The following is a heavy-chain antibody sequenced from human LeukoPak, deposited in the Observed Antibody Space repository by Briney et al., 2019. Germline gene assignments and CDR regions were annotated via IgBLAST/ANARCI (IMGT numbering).Heavy chain of an antibody. V-gene: IGHV3-23*01. CDR3: GKDRSAVAATSCFDC. CDR1: GFTFNSYA. Sequence: GGSLRLSCAASGFTFNSYAMSWVRQAPGKGLEWVSTISGSGGSTYYADSVKGQFTISRDNSKNTLYLQMNSLRAEDTAVYYCGKDRSAVAATSCFDCWGQGTLVTVSS. J-gene: IGHJ4*02. CDR2: ISGSGGST. D-gene: IGHD2-15*01.